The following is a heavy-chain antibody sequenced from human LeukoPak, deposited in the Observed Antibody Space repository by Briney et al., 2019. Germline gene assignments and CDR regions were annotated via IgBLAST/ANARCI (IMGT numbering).Heavy chain of an antibody. CDR3: ARVLTAAGLDF. CDR1: GGSISASRT. J-gene: IGHJ4*02. V-gene: IGHV4-39*07. D-gene: IGHD6-25*01. Sequence: PSETLSLTCTVSGGSISASRTWGWVRQAPGKGLEWIGNIHDDGRTASNLSLKSRVIISLDTSKNQFSLKVSSVTAADTAFYYCARVLTAAGLDFWGQGTLVTASS. CDR2: IHDDGRT.